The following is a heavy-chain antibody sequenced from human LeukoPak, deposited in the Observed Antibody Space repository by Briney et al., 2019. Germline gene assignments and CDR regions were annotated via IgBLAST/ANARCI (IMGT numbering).Heavy chain of an antibody. J-gene: IGHJ4*02. CDR3: ARDRRYYHGTGGQFDY. Sequence: SETLSLTCAVYGGSFSGYFWTWIRQPPGKGLEWIGEINHSGSTNYNPSLKSRVTIPVDTSKNRFSLKLNSVTAADTAVYYCARDRRYYHGTGGQFDYWGQGTLVTVSS. CDR2: INHSGST. D-gene: IGHD2-8*02. V-gene: IGHV4-34*01. CDR1: GGSFSGYF.